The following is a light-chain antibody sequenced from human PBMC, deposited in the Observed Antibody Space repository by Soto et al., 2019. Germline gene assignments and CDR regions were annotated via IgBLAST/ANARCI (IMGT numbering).Light chain of an antibody. V-gene: IGLV2-8*01. Sequence: QSVLTQPPSASGSPGQSVTISCTGTSSDVGGYNSVSWYQQHPAKAPKLMISEVTKRPSGVPDLFSGSKSGNTASLTVSGLQAEDEADYFCSSYAGSNVVVFGGGTKLTVL. J-gene: IGLJ2*01. CDR3: SSYAGSNVVV. CDR1: SSDVGGYNS. CDR2: EVT.